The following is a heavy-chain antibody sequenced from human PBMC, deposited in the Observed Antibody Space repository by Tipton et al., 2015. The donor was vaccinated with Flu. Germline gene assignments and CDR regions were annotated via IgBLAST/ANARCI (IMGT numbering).Heavy chain of an antibody. CDR1: GESFIGYF. V-gene: IGHV4-34*01. CDR2: INHTGTT. Sequence: GLVKPSETLSLTCAVHGESFIGYFWTWIRQSPGKGLEWIGEINHTGTTNYHPSLKSRVTISIDTSNNQTSLKLSSVTSADSAVYSCSRGRYYYLGLNYPRGGYQYYGMDVWGQGTTVTVSS. CDR3: SRGRYYYLGLNYPRGGYQYYGMDV. J-gene: IGHJ6*02. D-gene: IGHD3-10*01.